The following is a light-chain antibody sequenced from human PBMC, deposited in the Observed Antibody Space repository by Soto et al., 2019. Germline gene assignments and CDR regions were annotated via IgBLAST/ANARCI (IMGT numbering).Light chain of an antibody. V-gene: IGKV4-1*01. CDR1: QSVLYSSNNKNY. CDR2: WAS. J-gene: IGKJ4*01. Sequence: DIVMTQSPDSLAVSLGERATINCKSSQSVLYSSNNKNYLAWYQQKPGQPPKLLIYWASTRESGVPDRCSGSGSGTDFTLTISSLLAEDVAVYYCQQYYSTPLTFGGGTKVEIK. CDR3: QQYYSTPLT.